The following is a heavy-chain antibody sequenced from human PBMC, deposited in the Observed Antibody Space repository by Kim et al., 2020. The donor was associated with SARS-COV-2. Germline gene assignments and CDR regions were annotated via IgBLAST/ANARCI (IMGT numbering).Heavy chain of an antibody. J-gene: IGHJ6*02. V-gene: IGHV3-11*03. D-gene: IGHD3-10*01. CDR3: ARYGSRRDYYYGMDV. CDR2: ISSSGSYT. CDR1: GFTFSDYY. Sequence: GGSLRLSCAASGFTFSDYYMSWIRQAPGKGLEWVSYISSSGSYTNYADSVKGRFTISRDNAKNSLYLQMNSLRAEDTAVYYCARYGSRRDYYYGMDVWGQGTTVTVSS.